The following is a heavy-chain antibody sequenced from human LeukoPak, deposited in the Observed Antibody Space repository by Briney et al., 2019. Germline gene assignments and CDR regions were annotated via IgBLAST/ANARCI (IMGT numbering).Heavy chain of an antibody. CDR1: GGSISSSSYY. D-gene: IGHD2-15*01. Sequence: TSETLSLTCTVSGGSISSSSYYWGWIRQPPGKGLEWIGSIYYSGSTYYNPSLKSRVTISVDTSKNQFSLKLSSVTAADTAVYYRATRSVVVAARGIDYWGQGTLVTVSS. CDR3: ATRSVVVAARGIDY. V-gene: IGHV4-39*01. J-gene: IGHJ4*02. CDR2: IYYSGST.